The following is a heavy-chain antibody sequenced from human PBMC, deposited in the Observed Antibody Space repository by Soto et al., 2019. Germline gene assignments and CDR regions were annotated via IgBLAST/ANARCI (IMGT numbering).Heavy chain of an antibody. D-gene: IGHD1-7*01. J-gene: IGHJ4*02. CDR3: ARDPDITGTTPVTHFDY. CDR1: GGTFSSYT. CDR2: IIPILGIA. V-gene: IGHV1-69*04. Sequence: SVKVSCKASGGTFSSYTISWVRQAPGQGFEWMGRIIPILGIANYAQKFQGRVTITADKSTSTAYMELSSLRSEDTAVYYCARDPDITGTTPVTHFDYWGQGTLVTVS.